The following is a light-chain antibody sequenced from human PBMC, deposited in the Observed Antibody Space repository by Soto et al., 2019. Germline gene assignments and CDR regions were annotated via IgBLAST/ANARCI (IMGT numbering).Light chain of an antibody. V-gene: IGKV1-39*01. J-gene: IGKJ5*01. CDR1: QRINIY. CDR3: QQSFSTPT. Sequence: DIQMTQAPSSLCTSIAYIFSIALRSIQRINIYLNWYRQKPGKAPELLIYSASNLQSGVPSRFSGSGSGTDFTLTISGLQSEDFATYYCQQSFSTPTFGQGTRLEIK. CDR2: SAS.